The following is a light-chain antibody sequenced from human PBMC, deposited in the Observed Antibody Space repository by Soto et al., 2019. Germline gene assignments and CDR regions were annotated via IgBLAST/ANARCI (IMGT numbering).Light chain of an antibody. CDR1: SVHSSYI. CDR3: ETWDSNTRV. Sequence: QRVLTQSSSASASLGSSVKLTCTLSSVHSSYIIAWHQQQPGKAPRYLMKLEGSGSYNKGSGVPDRFSGSSSGAARYLTISNLQFDDEADYYCETWDSNTRVFGGGTKVTAL. CDR2: LEGSGSY. V-gene: IGLV4-60*02. J-gene: IGLJ3*02.